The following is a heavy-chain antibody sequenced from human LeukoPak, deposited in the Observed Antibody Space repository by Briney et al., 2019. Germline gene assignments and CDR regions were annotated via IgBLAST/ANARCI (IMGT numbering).Heavy chain of an antibody. CDR2: FDPEDGET. CDR1: GYTLTELS. Sequence: ASVKVSCKVSGYTLTELSMHWVRQAPGKGLEWMGGFDPEDGETIYAQKFQGRVTMTEDTSTDTAYMELSSLRSGDTAAYYCATVPAATPFNWFDPWGQGTLVTVSS. J-gene: IGHJ5*02. D-gene: IGHD2-2*01. CDR3: ATVPAATPFNWFDP. V-gene: IGHV1-24*01.